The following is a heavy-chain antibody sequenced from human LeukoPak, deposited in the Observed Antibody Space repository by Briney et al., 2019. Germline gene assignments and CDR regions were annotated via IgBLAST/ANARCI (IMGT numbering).Heavy chain of an antibody. CDR3: AKGSKRSGNWGYYFDY. Sequence: GGSLRLSCAASGFTVSSNYMSWVRQAPGKGLEWVSGISWNSGSIGYADSVKGRFTISRDNAKNSLYLQMNRLRAEDTALYYCAKGSKRSGNWGYYFDYWGQGTLVTVSS. V-gene: IGHV3-9*01. CDR2: ISWNSGSI. J-gene: IGHJ4*02. CDR1: GFTVSSNY. D-gene: IGHD7-27*01.